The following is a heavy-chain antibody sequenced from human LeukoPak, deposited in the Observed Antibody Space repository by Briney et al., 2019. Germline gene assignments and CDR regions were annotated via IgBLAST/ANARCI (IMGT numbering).Heavy chain of an antibody. CDR1: GYSISSTYY. V-gene: IGHV4-38-2*02. J-gene: IGHJ4*02. CDR2: ISHSGNT. D-gene: IGHD1-1*01. CDR3: ARVNAPVATFDY. Sequence: PSETLSLTCTVSGYSISSTYYGAWIRQPPGKGLEWIATISHSGNTYYTPSLESRLTISLDTSKKHFSLRLSSATAADTAVYYCARVNAPVATFDYWGLGTLVAVSS.